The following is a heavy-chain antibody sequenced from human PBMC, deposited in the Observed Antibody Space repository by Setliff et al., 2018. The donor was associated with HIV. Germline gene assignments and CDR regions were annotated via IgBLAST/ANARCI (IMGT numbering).Heavy chain of an antibody. V-gene: IGHV3-11*05. Sequence: PGGSLRLSCAASGFTFSDDYMSWIRQAPGKGLEWVSYISGRDSYTNYADSVKGRFTISRDNAKKSLYLQMNSLRAEDTAVYYCAREGTAEYFQHWGQGTLVTVS. J-gene: IGHJ1*01. D-gene: IGHD1-1*01. CDR3: AREGTAEYFQH. CDR2: ISGRDSYT. CDR1: GFTFSDDY.